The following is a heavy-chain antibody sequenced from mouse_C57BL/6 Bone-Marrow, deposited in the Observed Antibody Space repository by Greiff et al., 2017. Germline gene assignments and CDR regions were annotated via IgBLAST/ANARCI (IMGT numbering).Heavy chain of an antibody. J-gene: IGHJ1*03. D-gene: IGHD1-1*02. V-gene: IGHV1-20*01. CDR3: ARSGGNTPLWYFEV. Sequence: VQLQQSGPELVKPGDSVKISCKASGYSFTGYFMNWVMQSHGKSLEWIGRINPYNGDTFYNQKFKGKATLTVDKSSSTAHMELRRLTSEDAAVXCCARSGGNTPLWYFEVWGTGTTLTVSS. CDR1: GYSFTGYF. CDR2: INPYNGDT.